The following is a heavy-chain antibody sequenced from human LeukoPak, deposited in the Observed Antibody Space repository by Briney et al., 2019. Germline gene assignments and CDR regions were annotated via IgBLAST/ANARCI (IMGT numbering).Heavy chain of an antibody. CDR2: ISGSGGST. V-gene: IGHV3-23*01. CDR1: GFTFNSYA. J-gene: IGHJ4*02. D-gene: IGHD2-2*01. Sequence: PGGSLRLSCAASGFTFNSYAMSWVRQAPGKGLEWVSAISGSGGSTYYADSVKGRFTISRDNSKETLFLQMNSLRADVTDVYYCAKGEVVVPAASDYWGQGTLVTVSS. CDR3: AKGEVVVPAASDY.